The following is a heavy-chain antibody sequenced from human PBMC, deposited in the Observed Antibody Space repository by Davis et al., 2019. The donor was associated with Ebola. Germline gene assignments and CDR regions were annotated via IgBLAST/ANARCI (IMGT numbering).Heavy chain of an antibody. CDR3: TRGDDDYRESVY. CDR1: GFDFRKHW. D-gene: IGHD5-12*01. CDR2: INDDAREK. V-gene: IGHV3-7*01. J-gene: IGHJ4*02. Sequence: GGSLRLSCTASGFDFRKHWMSWVRQAPGKGLEWVANINDDAREKYYAGSVRGRFTISRDNAKNSVYLQMNDLGADDTAVYYCTRGDDDYRESVYWGQGTLVTVSS.